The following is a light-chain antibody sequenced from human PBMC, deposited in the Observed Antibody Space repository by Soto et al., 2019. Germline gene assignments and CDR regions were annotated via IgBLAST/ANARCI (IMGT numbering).Light chain of an antibody. CDR2: EVS. CDR1: SSDVGGYNY. Sequence: QSVLRQPPSVSGSPGQSITISCTGTSSDVGGYNYVSWYQQHPGKAPKLMISEVSNRPSGISNRFSGSKSGNTASLTISGLQADDEADYYCSSCTSSTTYVFGTGTKVTVL. CDR3: SSCTSSTTYV. J-gene: IGLJ1*01. V-gene: IGLV2-14*01.